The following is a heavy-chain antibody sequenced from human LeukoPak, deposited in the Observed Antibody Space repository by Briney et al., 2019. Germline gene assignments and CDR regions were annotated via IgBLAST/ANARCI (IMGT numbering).Heavy chain of an antibody. Sequence: SETLSLTCRVSGRSISSYYWRWIRQPAGKGLEWIGRIHTSGIINYNPSLKGQHTIAQDPSNNQFGLKLNSVTAADTAVYYCARGYDSGGYLRAFDPWGQGTLVTVSS. J-gene: IGHJ5*02. D-gene: IGHD3-22*01. CDR1: GRSISSYY. CDR2: IHTSGII. V-gene: IGHV4-4*07. CDR3: ARGYDSGGYLRAFDP.